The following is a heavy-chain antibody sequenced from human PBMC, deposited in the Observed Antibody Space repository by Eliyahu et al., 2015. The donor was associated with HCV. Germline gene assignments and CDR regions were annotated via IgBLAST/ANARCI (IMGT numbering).Heavy chain of an antibody. Sequence: QVQLVQSGAEVKKPGASVKVXCKASGYTFTGYXMHWVRQAPGQGLEWMGWINXXSGGTNXAQKFQGRVTXTRDTSISTAYMELSRLRSDDTAXYYCARDTVAGHYYYYGMDVWGQGTTVTVSS. CDR3: ARDTVAGHYYYYGMDV. J-gene: IGHJ6*02. D-gene: IGHD6-19*01. V-gene: IGHV1-2*02. CDR2: INXXSGGT. CDR1: GYTFTGYX.